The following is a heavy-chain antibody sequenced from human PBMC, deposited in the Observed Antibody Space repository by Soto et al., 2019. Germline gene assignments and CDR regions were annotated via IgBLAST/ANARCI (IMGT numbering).Heavy chain of an antibody. CDR3: ATIGYSSSSVSPYYGMDV. Sequence: VASVKVSCKVSGYTLTELSMHWVRQAPGKGLEWMGGFDPEDGETIYAQKFQGRVTMTEDTSTDTAYMELSSLRSEDTAVYYCATIGYSSSSVSPYYGMDVRGQGTTVTVSS. V-gene: IGHV1-24*01. CDR1: GYTLTELS. CDR2: FDPEDGET. D-gene: IGHD6-6*01. J-gene: IGHJ6*02.